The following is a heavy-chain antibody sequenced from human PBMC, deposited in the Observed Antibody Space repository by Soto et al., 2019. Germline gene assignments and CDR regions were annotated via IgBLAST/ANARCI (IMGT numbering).Heavy chain of an antibody. D-gene: IGHD5-18*01. CDR1: GFTFSSYS. CDR3: ARGDTGMVYYYYGMDV. CDR2: ISSSSSTI. Sequence: GGSLRLSCAASGFTFSSYSMNWVRQAPGKGLEWVSYISSSSSTIYYADSVKGRFTISRDNAKNSLYLQMNSLRDEDTAVYYCARGDTGMVYYYYGMDVWGQGTTVTVSS. J-gene: IGHJ6*02. V-gene: IGHV3-48*02.